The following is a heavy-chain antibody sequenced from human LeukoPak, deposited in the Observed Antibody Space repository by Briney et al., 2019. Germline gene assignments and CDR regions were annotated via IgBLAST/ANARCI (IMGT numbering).Heavy chain of an antibody. CDR3: ATGDYYGSGSSQFDY. J-gene: IGHJ4*02. V-gene: IGHV1-69*06. Sequence: SVKVSCKASGGTFSSYAISWVRQAPGQGLEWMGGIIPIFGTANYAQKFQGRVTITADKSTSTAYMELSSLRSEDTAVYYCATGDYYGSGSSQFDYWGQGTLVTVSS. CDR2: IIPIFGTA. D-gene: IGHD3-10*01. CDR1: GGTFSSYA.